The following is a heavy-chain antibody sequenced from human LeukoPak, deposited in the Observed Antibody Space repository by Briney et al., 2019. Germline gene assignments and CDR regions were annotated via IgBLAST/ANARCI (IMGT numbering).Heavy chain of an antibody. D-gene: IGHD6-19*01. CDR3: AKVTPQQWLVLGGFDY. J-gene: IGHJ4*02. CDR1: GFTFSSYS. CDR2: ISSSSSTI. Sequence: RGSLRLSCAASGFTFSSYSMNWVRQAPGKGLEWVSYISSSSSTIYYADSVKGRFTISRDNSKNTLYLQMNSLRAEDTAVYYCAKVTPQQWLVLGGFDYWGQGTLVTVSS. V-gene: IGHV3-48*01.